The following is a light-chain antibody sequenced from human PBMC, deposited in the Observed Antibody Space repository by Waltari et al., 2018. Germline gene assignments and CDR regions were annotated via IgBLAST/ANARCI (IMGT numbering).Light chain of an antibody. V-gene: IGKV4-1*01. CDR3: QQYYSTPLT. Sequence: DIVMTQSPDCLAVSLGERATINCKSSQSVLYSSNNKNYLAWYQQKPGQPPKLLIYWASTRESGVPDRFSGSGSGTDFTLTISSLQAADVAVYYCQQYYSTPLTFGGGTKVEIK. J-gene: IGKJ4*01. CDR1: QSVLYSSNNKNY. CDR2: WAS.